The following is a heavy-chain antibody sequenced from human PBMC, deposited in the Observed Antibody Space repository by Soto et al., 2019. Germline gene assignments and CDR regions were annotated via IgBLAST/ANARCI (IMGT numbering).Heavy chain of an antibody. Sequence: EVQLLESGGGLVQPGGSLRLSCAASGFTFSSYAMSWVRQAPGKGLEWVSAISGSGGSTYYADSVKGRFTISRDNSKNTLYPQMNSLRSEDTAVYYWAYSSTPFDYLGQGTLVTVSS. CDR2: ISGSGGST. CDR3: AYSSTPFDY. J-gene: IGHJ4*02. V-gene: IGHV3-23*01. CDR1: GFTFSSYA. D-gene: IGHD6-13*01.